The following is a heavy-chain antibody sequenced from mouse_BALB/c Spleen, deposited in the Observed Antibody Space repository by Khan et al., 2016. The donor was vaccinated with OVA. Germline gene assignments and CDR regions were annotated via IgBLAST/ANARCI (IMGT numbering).Heavy chain of an antibody. J-gene: IGHJ4*01. V-gene: IGHV9-3-1*01. D-gene: IGHD1-1*01. CDR1: GYIFTNYG. Sequence: QIQLVQSGPELKKPGETVKISCKASGYIFTNYGMTWVKQAPGKGLKWMGWINTYTGEPTYADDFKGRFAFSLETSANTAHLQINNLKNEDTATYSCARTLYGSGYDYAMDYWGQGTSVTVSS. CDR2: INTYTGEP. CDR3: ARTLYGSGYDYAMDY.